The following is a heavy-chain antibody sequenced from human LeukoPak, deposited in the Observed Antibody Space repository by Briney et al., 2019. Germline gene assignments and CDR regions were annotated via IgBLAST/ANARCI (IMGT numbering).Heavy chain of an antibody. J-gene: IGHJ6*04. CDR3: AELGITMIGGV. Sequence: GGSLRLSCVGSGFTFSSYWMSWVRQAPGKGLEWVAIIKQDGSEKYYVDSVKGRFTISRDNAKNSLYLQMNSLRTEDTAVYYCAELGITMIGGVWGKGTTVTISS. V-gene: IGHV3-7*01. CDR2: IKQDGSEK. D-gene: IGHD3-10*02. CDR1: GFTFSSYW.